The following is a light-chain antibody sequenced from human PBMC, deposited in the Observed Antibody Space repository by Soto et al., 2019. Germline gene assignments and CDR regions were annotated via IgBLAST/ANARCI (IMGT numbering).Light chain of an antibody. J-gene: IGLJ3*02. CDR1: TGAVTSAYY. CDR3: LLYYGGHVRR. CDR2: STS. V-gene: IGLV7-43*01. Sequence: QAVVTQEPSLTVSPGGTVTLTCASSTGAVTSAYYPNWFQQKRGQAPRALIYSTSNKHYWTPARFSGSLLGGKAALTLAGVEPEDEAEYYCLLYYGGHVRRFGGGTKLTVL.